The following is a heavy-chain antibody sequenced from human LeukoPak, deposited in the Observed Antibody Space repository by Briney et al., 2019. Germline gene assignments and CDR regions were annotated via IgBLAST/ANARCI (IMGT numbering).Heavy chain of an antibody. Sequence: GGSLRLSCAASGFTFSSYWMSWVRQAPGKGLEWVANIKQDGSEKYYVDSVKGRFTISRDNAKNSLYLQMNSLRAEDTAVYYCARSPPGDFWSGYNYYGMDVWGQGTTVTVSS. CDR2: IKQDGSEK. D-gene: IGHD3-3*01. CDR1: GFTFSSYW. J-gene: IGHJ6*02. CDR3: ARSPPGDFWSGYNYYGMDV. V-gene: IGHV3-7*03.